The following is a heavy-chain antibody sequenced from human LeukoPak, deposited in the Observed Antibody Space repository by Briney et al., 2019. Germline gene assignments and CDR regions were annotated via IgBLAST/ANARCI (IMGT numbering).Heavy chain of an antibody. CDR3: ARVANCISSSCRSLAY. D-gene: IGHD2-2*01. CDR2: INPNSGFT. Sequence: ASVKVSCKASGYLFTDYYLHWVRQAPGQGLEWMGWINPNSGFTNYAQKFQGRVTMTRDTSISTAYMELSRLRSDDTAVYYCARVANCISSSCRSLAYLGQGTLVTVSS. J-gene: IGHJ4*02. V-gene: IGHV1-2*02. CDR1: GYLFTDYY.